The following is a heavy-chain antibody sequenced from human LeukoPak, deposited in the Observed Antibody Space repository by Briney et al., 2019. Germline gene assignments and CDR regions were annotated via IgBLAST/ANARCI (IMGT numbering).Heavy chain of an antibody. Sequence: GGSLRLSCAASGFTFSSYGMNWVRQAPGKGLECVSSISSSSSYIYYADSVKGRFTISRDNAKNSLYLQMNSLRAEDAAVYYCAREGYSYGLDYWGQGTLLTVSS. CDR1: GFTFSSYG. V-gene: IGHV3-21*01. CDR2: ISSSSSYI. CDR3: AREGYSYGLDY. J-gene: IGHJ4*02. D-gene: IGHD5-18*01.